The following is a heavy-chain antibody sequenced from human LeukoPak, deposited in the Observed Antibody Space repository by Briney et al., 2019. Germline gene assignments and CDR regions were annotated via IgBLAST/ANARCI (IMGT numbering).Heavy chain of an antibody. CDR3: AREQRKLQAKYCSGGSCYKSRAFDI. CDR1: GGSISSGGYY. CDR2: IYHSGIT. V-gene: IGHV4-30-2*01. Sequence: SETLSLTCTVPGGSISSGGYYWSWIRQPPGKGLGWIGYIYHSGITYYNPSLKSRVTISVDRSKNQFSMKLSSVTAADTAVYYCAREQRKLQAKYCSGGSCYKSRAFDIWGQGTMVTVSS. D-gene: IGHD2-15*01. J-gene: IGHJ3*02.